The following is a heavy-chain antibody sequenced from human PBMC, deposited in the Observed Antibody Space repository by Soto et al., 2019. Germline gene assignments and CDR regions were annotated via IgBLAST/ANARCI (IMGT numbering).Heavy chain of an antibody. J-gene: IGHJ4*02. V-gene: IGHV4-61*08. CDR3: ARELYSSSYYFDY. CDR1: GGSISSGGYS. CDR2: IYYSGST. Sequence: PSETLSLTCAVSGGSISSGGYSWSWIRQPPGKGLEWIGYIYYSGSTNYNPSLKSRVTISVDTSKNQFSLKLSSVTAADTAVYYCARELYSSSYYFDYWGQGTLVTVSS. D-gene: IGHD6-13*01.